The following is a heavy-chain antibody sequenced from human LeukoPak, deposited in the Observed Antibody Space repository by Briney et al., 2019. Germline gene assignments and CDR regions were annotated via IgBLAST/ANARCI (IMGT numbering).Heavy chain of an antibody. CDR2: IFHSGST. CDR3: ARRRDGYNEDFFDY. D-gene: IGHD5-24*01. Sequence: SETLSLTCTVSGGSITSSSYYWVWIRQPPGKGLEWIGSIFHSGSTYYNASLKSRVTISVDTSRNQFSLKLSSVTAADTAVYYCARRRDGYNEDFFDYWGQGTLVTVSS. J-gene: IGHJ4*02. V-gene: IGHV4-39*01. CDR1: GGSITSSSYY.